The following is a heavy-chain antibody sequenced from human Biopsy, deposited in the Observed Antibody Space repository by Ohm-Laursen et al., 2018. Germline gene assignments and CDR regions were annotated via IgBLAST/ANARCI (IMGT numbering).Heavy chain of an antibody. D-gene: IGHD3-3*01. V-gene: IGHV3-9*01. CDR1: GFNFNHYA. Sequence: SLRLSCAASGFNFNHYAMQWVRQVPGKGLEWVSGISWDGGSEGYADSVKGRFTISRDNAKNSLFLQMNSLTTEDTALYYCVRGYSSSWSGYLDHWGQGTLVTVSS. J-gene: IGHJ4*02. CDR2: ISWDGGSE. CDR3: VRGYSSSWSGYLDH.